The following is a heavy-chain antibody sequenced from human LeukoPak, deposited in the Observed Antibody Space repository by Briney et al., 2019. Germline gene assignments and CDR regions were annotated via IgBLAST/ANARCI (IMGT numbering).Heavy chain of an antibody. J-gene: IGHJ4*02. CDR3: AKVALIVGASPEDY. V-gene: IGHV3-30-3*01. CDR1: GFTFSSYA. CDR2: ISYDGSNK. Sequence: SGGSLRLSCAASGFTFSSYAMHWVRQAPGKGLEWVAVISYDGSNKYYADSVKGRFTISRDNSKNTLYLQMNSLRAEDTAVYYCAKVALIVGASPEDYWGQGTLVTVSS. D-gene: IGHD1-26*01.